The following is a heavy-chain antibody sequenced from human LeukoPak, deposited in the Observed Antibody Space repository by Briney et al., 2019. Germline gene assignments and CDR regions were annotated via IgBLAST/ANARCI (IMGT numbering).Heavy chain of an antibody. V-gene: IGHV3-74*03. J-gene: IGHJ4*02. Sequence: PGGSLTLSCAASGFTISDYWMHWVRQVPGKGLVWVSRINTSGSSTTYADSVKGRFTISRDNAKNTLYLQMDSLRAEDTGVYYCARSNHADDFWGQGTLVTVSS. D-gene: IGHD1-14*01. CDR2: INTSGSST. CDR1: GFTISDYW. CDR3: ARSNHADDF.